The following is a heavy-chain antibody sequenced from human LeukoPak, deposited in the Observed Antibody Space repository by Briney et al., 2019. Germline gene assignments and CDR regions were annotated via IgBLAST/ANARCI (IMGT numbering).Heavy chain of an antibody. CDR2: IYYGGGT. CDR1: DGSISGYY. J-gene: IGHJ4*02. Sequence: SETLSLTCSVSDGSISGYYWSWIRQPPGKGLEWIGYIYYGGGTSYIPSLKSRVTMSVDTSRNQFSLKVTSATAADTAVYYCARQPNKNFFDYWGPGTPVTVSS. V-gene: IGHV4-59*08. CDR3: ARQPNKNFFDY.